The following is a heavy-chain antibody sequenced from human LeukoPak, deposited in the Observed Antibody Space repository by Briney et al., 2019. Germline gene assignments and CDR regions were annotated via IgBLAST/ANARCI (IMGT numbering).Heavy chain of an antibody. CDR1: GLTFNNYA. V-gene: IGHV3-23*01. J-gene: IGHJ2*01. CDR3: ARLRWEVTHYWYFDL. CDR2: ISPSGGST. D-gene: IGHD4-23*01. Sequence: PGGSLRLSCAASGLTFNNYAMSWVRQAPGKGLDRVSAISPSGGSTYFADSVRGRFTISRDNSKNTVYVQMNSLRAEDTAVYYCARLRWEVTHYWYFDLWGRGTLVTVSS.